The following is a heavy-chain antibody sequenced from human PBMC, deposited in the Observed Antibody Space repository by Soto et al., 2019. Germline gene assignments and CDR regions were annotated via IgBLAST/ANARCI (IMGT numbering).Heavy chain of an antibody. CDR3: AKGEKRPDYYGEMDV. J-gene: IGHJ6*02. CDR1: GGTFSRFA. CDR2: IIPIFGGA. V-gene: IGHV1-69*01. Sequence: QVQLVQSGAEVKKPGSSVKVSCKASGGTFSRFAISWVRQAPGHGLEWMGGIIPIFGGATYAQKFQGRVTLTADESTRTAYMERTSLSSEDTAMYSCAKGEKRPDYYGEMDVWGLGTTVTVSS.